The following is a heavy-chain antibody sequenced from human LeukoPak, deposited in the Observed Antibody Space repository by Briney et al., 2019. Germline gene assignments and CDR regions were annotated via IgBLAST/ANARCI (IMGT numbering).Heavy chain of an antibody. CDR3: ARGGANFFDF. V-gene: IGHV3-30-3*01. J-gene: IGHJ4*02. CDR2: ISSDGNNE. CDR1: AFTFRSYA. D-gene: IGHD2-8*01. Sequence: GGSLRLSCAASAFTFRSYAMDWVRPAPGRGLEWVAAISSDGNNEYYTDSVKGRFTISRDNSKNTLFLQMNSLSTQDTAVYYCARGGANFFDFWGQGTLVTVSS.